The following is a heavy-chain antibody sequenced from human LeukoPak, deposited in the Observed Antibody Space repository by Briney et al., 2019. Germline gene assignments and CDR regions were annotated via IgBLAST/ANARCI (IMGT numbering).Heavy chain of an antibody. V-gene: IGHV1-18*01. CDR2: ISAYNGNT. CDR1: GYTFTTYG. D-gene: IGHD6-6*01. J-gene: IGHJ6*02. Sequence: ASVKVSCKASGYTFTTYGISWVRQAPGQGLEWMGWISAYNGNTNYAQKFQGRVTLTTDTSTSTAYMELRSLRADDTAVYYCARDAEHSSYGMDVWGQGTTVTVSS. CDR3: ARDAEHSSYGMDV.